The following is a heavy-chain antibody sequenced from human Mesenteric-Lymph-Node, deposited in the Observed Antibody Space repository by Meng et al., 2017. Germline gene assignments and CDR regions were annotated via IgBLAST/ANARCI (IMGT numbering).Heavy chain of an antibody. CDR3: ARDSGSYSFGAFDI. J-gene: IGHJ3*02. Sequence: ESLKISCATSGFTFNDYYMDWVRQAPGKGLEWIGSIYHSGSTYYNPSLKSRVTISVDTSKNQFSLKLSSVTAADTAVYYCARDSGSYSFGAFDIWGQGTMVTVSS. CDR2: IYHSGST. D-gene: IGHD1-26*01. V-gene: IGHV4-38-2*02. CDR1: GFTFNDYY.